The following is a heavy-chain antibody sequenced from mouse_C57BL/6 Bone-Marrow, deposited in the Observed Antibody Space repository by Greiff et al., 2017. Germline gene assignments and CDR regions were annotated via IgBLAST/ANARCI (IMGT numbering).Heavy chain of an antibody. V-gene: IGHV1-50*01. CDR2: IDPSDSYT. Sequence: VQLQQPGAELVKPGASVKLSCKASGYTFTSYWMQWVKQRPGQGLEWIGEIDPSDSYTNYNQKFKGKATLTVDTSSSTAYMQLSSLTSEDSAVYYCARDTTVVGDYFDYWGEGTTLTESS. CDR3: ARDTTVVGDYFDY. D-gene: IGHD1-1*01. CDR1: GYTFTSYW. J-gene: IGHJ2*01.